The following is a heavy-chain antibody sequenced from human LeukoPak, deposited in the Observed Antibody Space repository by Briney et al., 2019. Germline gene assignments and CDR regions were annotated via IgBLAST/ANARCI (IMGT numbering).Heavy chain of an antibody. J-gene: IGHJ3*02. CDR3: ARDPSRYYYDSSGPTGGDAFDI. Sequence: GGSLRLSCAASEFTFSSYGMHWVRQAPGKGLDWVALIWYDGSNKYYADSVKGRFTISRDNSKNTLYLQMNSLRVEDTAVYYCARDPSRYYYDSSGPTGGDAFDIWGQGTMVTVSS. CDR2: IWYDGSNK. D-gene: IGHD3-22*01. CDR1: EFTFSSYG. V-gene: IGHV3-33*01.